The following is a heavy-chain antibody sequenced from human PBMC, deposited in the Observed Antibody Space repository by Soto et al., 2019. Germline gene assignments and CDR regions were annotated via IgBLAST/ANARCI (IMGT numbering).Heavy chain of an antibody. CDR1: GFTFSHYY. Sequence: GGSLRLSCVPSGFTFSHYYMSWIRQAPGKGLEWVSYISSSSSYTNYADSAKGRFTISRDNAKNSLYLQMNSLRAEDTAVYYCARDHHRYSGYDYVDYWGQGTLVTVSS. J-gene: IGHJ4*02. CDR3: ARDHHRYSGYDYVDY. CDR2: ISSSSSYT. V-gene: IGHV3-11*05. D-gene: IGHD5-12*01.